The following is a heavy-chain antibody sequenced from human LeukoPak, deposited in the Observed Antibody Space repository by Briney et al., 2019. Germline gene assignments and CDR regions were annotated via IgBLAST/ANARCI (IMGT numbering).Heavy chain of an antibody. Sequence: SETLSLTCTVSGGSISSSSYYWGWIRQPPGKGLEWIGSIYYSGSTYYNPSLKSRVTISVDTSKNKFSLKLSSVTAADTAVYXXXXXXXXXXGLYYYYYHMDVWGTGTTVTVSS. D-gene: IGHD3-10*01. CDR1: GGSISSSSYY. V-gene: IGHV4-39*07. J-gene: IGHJ6*04. CDR3: XXXXXXXXGLYYYYYHMDV. CDR2: IYYSGST.